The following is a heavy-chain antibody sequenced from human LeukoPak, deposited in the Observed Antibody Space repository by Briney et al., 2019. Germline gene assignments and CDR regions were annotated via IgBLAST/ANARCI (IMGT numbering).Heavy chain of an antibody. CDR2: IIHSGTT. CDR1: GGTFTGYY. V-gene: IGHV4-34*12. D-gene: IGHD6-19*01. J-gene: IGHJ4*02. Sequence: SETLSLTCAAYGGTFTGYYWTWIRQPPGKTLEWIGEIIHSGTTNYNAALESRVTMSIDTSKRQISLRLTSVTAADTAVYYCARAAIVGYSTDWRPFDRWGQGTLVTVSS. CDR3: ARAAIVGYSTDWRPFDR.